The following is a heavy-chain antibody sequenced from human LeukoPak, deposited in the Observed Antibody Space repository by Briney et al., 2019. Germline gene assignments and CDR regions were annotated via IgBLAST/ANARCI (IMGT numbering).Heavy chain of an antibody. CDR1: GFTFKSFE. D-gene: IGHD6-13*01. CDR2: ISSSGNTV. CDR3: ARGLITGAAGTYYYYGMDV. J-gene: IGHJ6*02. V-gene: IGHV3-48*03. Sequence: GGSLRLSCAASGFTFKSFEMNWVRQAPGKGLEWLSYISSSGNTVYYTDSVKGRFTISRDSAKNSAYLQMNSLRAEDMAVYYCARGLITGAAGTYYYYGMDVWGQGTTVTVSS.